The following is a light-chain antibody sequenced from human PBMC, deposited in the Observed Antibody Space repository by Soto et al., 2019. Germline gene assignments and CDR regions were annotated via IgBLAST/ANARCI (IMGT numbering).Light chain of an antibody. CDR1: STDVGGYNA. CDR2: EVT. CDR3: NSFRVSHLYV. V-gene: IGLV2-14*01. J-gene: IGLJ1*01. Sequence: QSVLSQPASVSGSPGQTITISCTGTSTDVGGYNAVSWYQHHPDKAPKLIIYEVTHRPSGVSDRFSASKSGNTASLTISGLQAEDEADYYCNSFRVSHLYVFGTGTKLTVL.